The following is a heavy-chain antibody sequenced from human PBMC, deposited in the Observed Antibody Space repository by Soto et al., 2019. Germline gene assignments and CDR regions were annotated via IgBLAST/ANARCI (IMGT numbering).Heavy chain of an antibody. V-gene: IGHV3-23*01. J-gene: IGHJ4*02. CDR3: ARRITSSFDY. D-gene: IGHD1-20*01. CDR2: ITGSGDYT. Sequence: ELQLLESGGGLVQPGGSLRLSCVASGFTFSIYNLNWVRQAPGKGLEWVSVITGSGDYTNYADSVKGRFTISRDNSKNTLYLQMNSLRAEDTAVYFCARRITSSFDYWGQGTLVTVSS. CDR1: GFTFSIYN.